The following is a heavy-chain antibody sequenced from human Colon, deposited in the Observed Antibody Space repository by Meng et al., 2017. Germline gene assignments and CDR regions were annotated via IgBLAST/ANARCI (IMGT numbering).Heavy chain of an antibody. CDR2: IYYSGST. V-gene: IGHV4-59*01. CDR1: GGPISSYY. D-gene: IGHD4-17*01. Sequence: SETLSLTCTVSGGPISSYYWSWIRQPPGKGLEWIGYIYYSGSTNYNPSLKSRVTISVDTSKNQFSLKLSSVTAADTAVYYCARGGVGYGDVVDYWGQGTLVTVSS. J-gene: IGHJ4*02. CDR3: ARGGVGYGDVVDY.